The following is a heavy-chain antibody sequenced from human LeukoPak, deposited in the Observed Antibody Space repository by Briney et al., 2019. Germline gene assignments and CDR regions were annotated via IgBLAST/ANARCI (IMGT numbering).Heavy chain of an antibody. CDR2: IYSGGST. D-gene: IGHD3-3*01. V-gene: IGHV3-53*01. CDR1: GFTVSSNY. J-gene: IGHJ4*02. CDR3: AKDQGYYDFWSGYPPAFDY. Sequence: GSLRLSCAASGFTVSSNYMSWVRQAPGKGLEWVSVIYSGGSTYYADSVKGRFTISRDNSKNTLYLQMNSLRAEDTAVYYCAKDQGYYDFWSGYPPAFDYWGQGTLVTVSS.